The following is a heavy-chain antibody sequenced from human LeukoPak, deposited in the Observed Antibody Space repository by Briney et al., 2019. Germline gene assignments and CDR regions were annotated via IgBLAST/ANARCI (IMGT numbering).Heavy chain of an antibody. Sequence: GGSLRLSCAASGLTFNGYWMSWVRQAPGKGLEWVANIKKDGGEKYYVDSVKGRFTISRDNAKNSLYLQMNSLRADDTAVYYCARQETSNYNGAFDIWGQGTMVTVSS. CDR2: IKKDGGEK. V-gene: IGHV3-7*01. CDR1: GLTFNGYW. CDR3: ARQETSNYNGAFDI. D-gene: IGHD1-7*01. J-gene: IGHJ3*02.